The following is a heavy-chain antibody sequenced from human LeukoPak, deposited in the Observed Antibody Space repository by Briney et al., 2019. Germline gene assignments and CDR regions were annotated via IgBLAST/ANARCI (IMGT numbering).Heavy chain of an antibody. J-gene: IGHJ4*02. V-gene: IGHV4-4*07. CDR3: ARAIWYGSGTTAFDS. CDR2: IYNSGST. D-gene: IGHD3-10*01. Sequence: SETLSLTCTVSGGSISSNYWSWIRQPAGKGLEWIGRIYNSGSTNYNTNYNPSLSSRATMSVDTPKKQFSLKLNSVTAADTAVYFCARAIWYGSGTTAFDSWGQGTLVTVSS. CDR1: GGSISSNY.